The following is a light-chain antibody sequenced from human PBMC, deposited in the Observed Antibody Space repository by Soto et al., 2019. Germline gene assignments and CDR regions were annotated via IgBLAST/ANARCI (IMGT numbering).Light chain of an antibody. Sequence: QSVLNQPASVAGSPGQSITLSCTGTSSDVCGYNYVSWYQQHPGKAPKFMIYDVSNRPSGVSNRFSGSKSGNTASLTISGLQAEDEADYYCSSYTSSSTLFYVFGTGTKSPS. CDR2: DVS. CDR1: SSDVCGYNY. CDR3: SSYTSSSTLFYV. J-gene: IGLJ1*01. V-gene: IGLV2-14*01.